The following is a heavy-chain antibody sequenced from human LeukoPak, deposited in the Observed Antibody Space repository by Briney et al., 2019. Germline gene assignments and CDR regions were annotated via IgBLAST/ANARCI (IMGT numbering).Heavy chain of an antibody. D-gene: IGHD4-11*01. Sequence: SETLSLTCTVSGGSISSSSYYWGWIRQPPGKGLEWIGSIYYSGSTYYNPSLKSRVTISVDTSKNQFSLKLSSVTAADTAVYYCARHRTTVDSVDYWGQGTLVTVSS. V-gene: IGHV4-39*01. CDR1: GGSISSSSYY. CDR3: ARHRTTVDSVDY. CDR2: IYYSGST. J-gene: IGHJ4*02.